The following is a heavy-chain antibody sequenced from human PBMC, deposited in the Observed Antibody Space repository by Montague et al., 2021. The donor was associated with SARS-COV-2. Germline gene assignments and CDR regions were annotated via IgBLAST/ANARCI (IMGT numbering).Heavy chain of an antibody. V-gene: IGHV4-59*08. J-gene: IGHJ5*02. D-gene: IGHD3-16*01. CDR1: GGSISSYY. CDR2: IYYSGST. Sequence: SETLSLTCTVAGGSISSYYWNWIRQSPGKGLEWIGYIYYSGSTKXNPSFKSRVTMLVDTSKRQMPLKLSSVTAADTAVYFCARHRDNLGSLNWFAPWGQGTLVTVSS. CDR3: ARHRDNLGSLNWFAP.